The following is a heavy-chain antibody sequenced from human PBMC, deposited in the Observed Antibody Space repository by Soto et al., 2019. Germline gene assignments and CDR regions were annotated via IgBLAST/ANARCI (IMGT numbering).Heavy chain of an antibody. D-gene: IGHD2-21*02. J-gene: IGHJ5*02. CDR1: GFTFSSYS. CDR2: ISSSSSYI. Sequence: EVQLVESGGGLVKPGGSLRLSFAASGFTFSSYSMNWVRQAPGKGLEWVSSISSSSSYIYYADSVKGRFTISRDNAKNSLYLQMNSLRAEDTAVYYCASRPLGAYCGGDCYHNWFDPWGQGTLVTVSS. CDR3: ASRPLGAYCGGDCYHNWFDP. V-gene: IGHV3-21*01.